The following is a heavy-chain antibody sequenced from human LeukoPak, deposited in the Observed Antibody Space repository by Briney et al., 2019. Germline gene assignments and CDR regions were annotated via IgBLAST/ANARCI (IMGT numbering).Heavy chain of an antibody. V-gene: IGHV4-61*05. Sequence: PSETLSLTCTVSGGSISSSSYYWGWIRQPPGKGLEWIGYIYYSGSTNYNPSLKSRVTISINTSKNQFSLKLSSVTAADTAVYYCARLGESGWFGESPFDYWGQGTLVTVSS. D-gene: IGHD3-10*01. CDR3: ARLGESGWFGESPFDY. CDR1: GGSISSSSYY. CDR2: IYYSGST. J-gene: IGHJ4*02.